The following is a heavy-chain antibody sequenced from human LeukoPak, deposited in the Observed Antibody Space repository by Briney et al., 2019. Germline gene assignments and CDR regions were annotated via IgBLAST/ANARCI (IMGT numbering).Heavy chain of an antibody. D-gene: IGHD2-21*01. CDR2: FDPEDGET. J-gene: IGHJ4*02. V-gene: IGHV1-24*01. CDR3: ATRVCGGDCYTRGYYFDY. CDR1: GYTLTEFS. Sequence: GASVKVSCKVSGYTLTEFSIHWVRQAPGKGLEWMGGFDPEDGETIYAQKFQGRVTMTEDTSTDTAYMELSSLRSEDTAVYYCATRVCGGDCYTRGYYFDYWGQGTLVTVSS.